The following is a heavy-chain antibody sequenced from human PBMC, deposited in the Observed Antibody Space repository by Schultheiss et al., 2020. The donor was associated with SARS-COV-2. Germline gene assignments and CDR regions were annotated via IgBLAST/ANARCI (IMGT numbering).Heavy chain of an antibody. CDR2: IKSKTDGGTT. D-gene: IGHD4-17*01. CDR3: ARVYGDADYGMDV. V-gene: IGHV3-15*01. Sequence: GESLKISCAASGFTFSNAWMSWVRQAPGKGLEWVGRIKSKTDGGTTDYAAPVKGRFTISRDDSKNTLYLQMNSLRAEDTAVYYCARVYGDADYGMDVWGQGTTVTVSS. J-gene: IGHJ6*02. CDR1: GFTFSNAW.